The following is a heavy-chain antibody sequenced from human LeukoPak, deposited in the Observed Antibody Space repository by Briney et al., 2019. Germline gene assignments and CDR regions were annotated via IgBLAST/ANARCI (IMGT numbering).Heavy chain of an antibody. J-gene: IGHJ5*02. CDR3: ARDPRSYGDSYNWFDP. D-gene: IGHD4-17*01. V-gene: IGHV1-69*05. CDR1: GYTFTGYY. CDR2: IIPIFGTA. Sequence: ASVKVSCKASGYTFTGYYMHWVRQAPGQGLEWMGGIIPIFGTANYAQKFQGRVTITTDESTSTAYMELSSLRSEDTAVYYCARDPRSYGDSYNWFDPWGQGTLVTVSS.